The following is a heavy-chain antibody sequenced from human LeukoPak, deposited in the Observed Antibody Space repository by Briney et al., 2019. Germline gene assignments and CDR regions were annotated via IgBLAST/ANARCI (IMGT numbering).Heavy chain of an antibody. CDR3: ARDLSVLEMATIVFDY. D-gene: IGHD5-24*01. J-gene: IGHJ4*02. CDR2: IYTSGST. Sequence: SETLSLTCTVSGGSISSGSYYWSWIRQPAGKGLEWIGRIYTSGSTNYNPSLKSRVTISVDTSKNQFSLKLNSVIATDTAVYYCARDLSVLEMATIVFDYWGQGTLVTVSS. CDR1: GGSISSGSYY. V-gene: IGHV4-61*02.